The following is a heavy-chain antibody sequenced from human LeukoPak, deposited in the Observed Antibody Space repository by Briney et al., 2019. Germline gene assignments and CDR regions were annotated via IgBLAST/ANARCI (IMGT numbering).Heavy chain of an antibody. D-gene: IGHD3-22*01. CDR2: IDVDGDT. CDR1: GFTFSSYD. J-gene: IGHJ4*02. CDR3: ARDLLGGDGSGHDY. Sequence: GGSLRLSCAASGFTFSSYDMHWVRQAAGTGLEWVSAIDVDGDTYYPSSVRGRITISRDNAKNSLYLQMNSLRDEDTAVYYCARDLLGGDGSGHDYWGQGTLVTVSS. V-gene: IGHV3-13*04.